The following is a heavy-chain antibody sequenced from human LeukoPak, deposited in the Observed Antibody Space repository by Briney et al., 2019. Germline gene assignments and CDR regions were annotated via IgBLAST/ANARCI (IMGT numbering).Heavy chain of an antibody. V-gene: IGHV3-11*04. CDR2: ISSSTSTI. CDR3: ARLRVVVAATPKYFDY. Sequence: PGGSLRLSCAASGFTFSDYYMSWIRQAPGKGLEWISYISSSTSTIYYADSVKGRLSISRDNAKDSLYLQMNSLRAEDTAVYYCARLRVVVAATPKYFDYWGQGTLVTVSS. D-gene: IGHD2-15*01. CDR1: GFTFSDYY. J-gene: IGHJ4*02.